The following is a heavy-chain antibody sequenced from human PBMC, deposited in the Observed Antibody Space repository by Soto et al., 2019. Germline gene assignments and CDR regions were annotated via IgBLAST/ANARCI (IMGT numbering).Heavy chain of an antibody. D-gene: IGHD6-13*01. CDR1: GGSISSGGYY. V-gene: IGHV4-31*03. J-gene: IGHJ5*02. CDR2: IYYSGST. Sequence: PSETLSLTCTVSGGSISSGGYYWSWIRQHPGKGLEWIGYIYYSGSTYYNPSLKSRVTISVDTSKNQFSLKLSSVTAADTAVYYCARVVAAASVDPWGQGTLVTVSS. CDR3: ARVVAAASVDP.